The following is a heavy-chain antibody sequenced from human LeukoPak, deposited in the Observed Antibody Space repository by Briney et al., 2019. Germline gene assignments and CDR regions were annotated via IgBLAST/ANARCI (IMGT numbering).Heavy chain of an antibody. D-gene: IGHD5-12*01. V-gene: IGHV4-39*01. CDR3: ARQIRYTYDPNWFHP. CDR2: IYYGGNI. Sequence: SETLSVTCSVSGDSIAATSYYWAWIRQPPGKGLEWIGSIYYGGNINYDPSLQSRVTISIDTSKNQFSLSLTSVTAADTAVYFCARQIRYTYDPNWFHPWGQGTLVTVSS. J-gene: IGHJ5*02. CDR1: GDSIAATSYY.